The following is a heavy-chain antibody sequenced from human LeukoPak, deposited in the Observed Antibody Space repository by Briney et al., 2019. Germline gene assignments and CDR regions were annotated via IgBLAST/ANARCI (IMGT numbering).Heavy chain of an antibody. Sequence: GGSLRLSCAASGFTFDDYGMSWVRQAPGKGLEWVSGINWNGGSTGYADSVRGRFTISRDNAKNSLYLQMNSLRAEDTALYYCARGVDTAMVTTPSYWGQGTLVTVSS. CDR3: ARGVDTAMVTTPSY. J-gene: IGHJ4*02. D-gene: IGHD5-18*01. CDR1: GFTFDDYG. V-gene: IGHV3-20*04. CDR2: INWNGGST.